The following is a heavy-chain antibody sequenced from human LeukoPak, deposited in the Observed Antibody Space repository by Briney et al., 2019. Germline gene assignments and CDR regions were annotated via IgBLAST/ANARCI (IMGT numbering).Heavy chain of an antibody. D-gene: IGHD5-24*01. J-gene: IGHJ4*02. CDR1: GGTFSSYA. CDR3: ASMDLRDGDY. V-gene: IGHV1-69*04. Sequence: SVTVSCKASGGTFSSYAISWVRQAPGQGLEWMGRIIPILGIANYAQKFQGRVTITADKSTSTAYMELSSLRSEDTAVYYCASMDLRDGDYWGQGTLVTVSS. CDR2: IIPILGIA.